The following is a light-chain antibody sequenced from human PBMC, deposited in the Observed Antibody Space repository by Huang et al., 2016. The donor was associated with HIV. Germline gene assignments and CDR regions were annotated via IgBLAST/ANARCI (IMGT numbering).Light chain of an antibody. V-gene: IGKV3-11*01. J-gene: IGKJ4*01. CDR1: QRVGDY. CDR3: QQRSKWLS. Sequence: IVLTQSPPTLSIYPGERVTLSCRASQRVGDYVAWYQQKPGQSPRLLIYDASQMASGVAARFSGSGSGTEFILTISSLEPEDYAVYYCQQRSKWLSVGGGTKVEIK. CDR2: DAS.